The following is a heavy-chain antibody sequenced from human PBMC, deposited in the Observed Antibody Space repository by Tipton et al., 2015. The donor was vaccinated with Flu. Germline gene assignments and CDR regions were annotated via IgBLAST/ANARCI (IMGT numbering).Heavy chain of an antibody. CDR2: MHYTGRT. V-gene: IGHV4-59*01. CDR1: GDSISSYY. CDR3: ARRDYSNYVSEPKNWFDP. Sequence: TLSLTCSVSGDSISSYYWTWVRQSPGKGLEWLGYMHYTGRTNQNPSLRSRVSISVDTANNHFSLKLTSVTAADTAVYFCARRDYSNYVSEPKNWFDPWGQGTLVTVSS. D-gene: IGHD4-11*01. J-gene: IGHJ5*02.